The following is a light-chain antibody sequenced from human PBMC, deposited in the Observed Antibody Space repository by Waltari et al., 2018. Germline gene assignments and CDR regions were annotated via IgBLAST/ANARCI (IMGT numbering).Light chain of an antibody. J-gene: IGLJ1*01. CDR2: EVS. V-gene: IGLV2-8*01. CDR3: SSYAGSIYV. Sequence: QSALTQPPSASGSPGQSVTISCTGTSRDVGGYRFFSWYQQHPGKAPKLMIYEVSKRPSGVPDRFSGSKSGNTASLTVSGLQAEDEADYYCSSYAGSIYVFGTGTKVTVL. CDR1: SRDVGGYRF.